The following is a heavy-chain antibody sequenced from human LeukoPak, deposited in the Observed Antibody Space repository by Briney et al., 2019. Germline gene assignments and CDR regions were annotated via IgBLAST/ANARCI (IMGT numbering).Heavy chain of an antibody. D-gene: IGHD2-8*01. J-gene: IGHJ4*02. CDR1: GASINSRNSY. CDR3: AKAGAEPNGRYYYDS. CDR2: IYYSGVT. V-gene: IGHV4-39*02. Sequence: SETLSLTCTVSGASINSRNSYWGWTRQPPGEGLEWIATIYYSGVTYYTPSLNSRVTISADTSKNQFSLELGSVTAADTAVYYCAKAGAEPNGRYYYDSWGQGTLVTVSS.